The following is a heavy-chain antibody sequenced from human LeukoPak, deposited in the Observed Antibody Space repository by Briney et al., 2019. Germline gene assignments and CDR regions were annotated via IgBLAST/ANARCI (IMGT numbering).Heavy chain of an antibody. CDR3: ARDYSQSYYDSSGDAFDI. D-gene: IGHD3-22*01. CDR1: GFTFSSYS. J-gene: IGHJ3*02. Sequence: GGSLRLSCAASGFTFSSYSMNWVRQAPGKGLEWVSYISSSSSTIYYADSVKGRFTISRDNAKNSLYLQMNSLRAEDTAVYYCARDYSQSYYDSSGDAFDIWGQGTMVTVSS. V-gene: IGHV3-48*04. CDR2: ISSSSSTI.